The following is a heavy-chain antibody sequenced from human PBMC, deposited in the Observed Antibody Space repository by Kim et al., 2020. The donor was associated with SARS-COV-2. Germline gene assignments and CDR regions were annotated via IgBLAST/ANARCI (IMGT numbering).Heavy chain of an antibody. CDR1: GFTFSGSN. CDR3: TMSTDTSEA. CDR2: IRSKAKNYAT. D-gene: IGHD4-17*01. J-gene: IGHJ5*02. V-gene: IGHV3-73*01. Sequence: GGSLRLSCAASGFTFSGSNIHWVRQASGKGLEWIGRIRSKAKNYATTFAAAVKGRFTMSRDDSETTAYLQMNSLKTEDTAVYYCTMSTDTSEAWGQGSLVTVSS.